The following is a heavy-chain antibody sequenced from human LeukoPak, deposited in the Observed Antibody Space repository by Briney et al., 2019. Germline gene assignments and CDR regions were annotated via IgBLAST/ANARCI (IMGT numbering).Heavy chain of an antibody. CDR2: IYPGDSDT. V-gene: IGHV5-51*01. CDR1: GYRFTSYW. D-gene: IGHD5-18*01. CDR3: ARDTAMATFDY. J-gene: IGHJ4*02. Sequence: GESLKISCKGSGYRFTSYWIGWVRPMPGKGLEWMGIIYPGDSDTRYSPSFQGQVTISADKSISTAYLQWSSLKASDTAMYYCARDTAMATFDYWGQGTLVTVSS.